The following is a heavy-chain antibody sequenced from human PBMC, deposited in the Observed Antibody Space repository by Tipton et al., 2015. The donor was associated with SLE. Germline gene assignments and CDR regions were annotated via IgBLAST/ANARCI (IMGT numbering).Heavy chain of an antibody. V-gene: IGHV4-4*07. Sequence: TLSLTCTVSGGSLSSYYWSWIRQPAGKGLEWIGQIYASGSSNYNPSLRSRVTISVDTSKNQLSLRLTSVTAADTAVYYCARDFGLVVYGMDVWGQGITVTVSS. CDR3: ARDFGLVVYGMDV. CDR2: IYASGSS. J-gene: IGHJ6*02. D-gene: IGHD3/OR15-3a*01. CDR1: GGSLSSYY.